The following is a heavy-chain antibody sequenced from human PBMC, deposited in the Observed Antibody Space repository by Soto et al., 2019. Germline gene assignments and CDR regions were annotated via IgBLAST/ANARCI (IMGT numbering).Heavy chain of an antibody. CDR1: GFTFSSYG. J-gene: IGHJ4*02. CDR3: AKDSGRGSADYYFDY. V-gene: IGHV3-30*18. D-gene: IGHD3-10*01. CDR2: ISDDGSDK. Sequence: GGSLRLSCAASGFTFSSYGMHWIRQAPGKGLEWVVVISDDGSDKHYAGSVKGRFTISRDNSKNTLYLQMNSLRAEDTAVYYCAKDSGRGSADYYFDYWGQGTLVTVSS.